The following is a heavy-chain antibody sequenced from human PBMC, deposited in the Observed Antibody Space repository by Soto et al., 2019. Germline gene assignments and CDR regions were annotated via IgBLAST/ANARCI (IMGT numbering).Heavy chain of an antibody. D-gene: IGHD1-20*01. V-gene: IGHV3-23*01. Sequence: PXGSLRLSCASSVCTFSSFAMSCVRQSPGKGLEWASAIGGSSGTTYYADSVKGRFTISRDNSKNTLYLQMNSLRAEDTAVYYCAKYQGFNWPYVFDYWRQGIPVSVSS. CDR1: VCTFSSFA. J-gene: IGHJ4*02. CDR2: IGGSSGTT. CDR3: AKYQGFNWPYVFDY.